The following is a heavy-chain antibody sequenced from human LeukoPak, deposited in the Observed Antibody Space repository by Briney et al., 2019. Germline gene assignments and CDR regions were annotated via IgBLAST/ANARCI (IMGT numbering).Heavy chain of an antibody. CDR1: GFTFRNYG. V-gene: IGHV3-33*01. D-gene: IGHD3-10*01. J-gene: IGHJ4*02. CDR3: ARNFQNYYGSGSCYSDLDH. CDR2: ICYDGDNK. Sequence: GGSLRLSCVASGFTFRNYGMHWVRQAPGKGLEWVAVICYDGDNKDYTDSVRGRFTISRDNSKNTLYLQMNSLSAEDTAVYYCARNFQNYYGSGSCYSDLDHWGQGTLVTVSA.